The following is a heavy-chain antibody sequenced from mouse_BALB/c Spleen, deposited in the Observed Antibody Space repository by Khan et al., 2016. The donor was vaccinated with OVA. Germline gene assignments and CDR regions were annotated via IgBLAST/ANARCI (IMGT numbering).Heavy chain of an antibody. J-gene: IGHJ2*01. V-gene: IGHV5-9-3*01. CDR3: ARTPGDYGSNDFDY. CDR1: GFTFSNYA. Sequence: EVELVESGGGLVKPGGSPKLSCAASGFTFSNYAMSWVRQTPEKRLEWVATISRGGSYTYYTDSVKGRVTITRDNAKNTLYLQLSSLRSEDTAMYYCARTPGDYGSNDFDYWGQGTTVTVSS. D-gene: IGHD1-1*01. CDR2: ISRGGSYT.